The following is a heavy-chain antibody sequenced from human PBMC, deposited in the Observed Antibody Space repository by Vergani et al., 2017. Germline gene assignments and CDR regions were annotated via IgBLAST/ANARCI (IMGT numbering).Heavy chain of an antibody. J-gene: IGHJ6*02. V-gene: IGHV5-51*01. CDR1: GYSFTSYW. Sequence: EVQLVQSGAEVKKPGESLTISCKGSGYSFTSYWIGWVRQMPGKGLEWMGIIYPGDSDTRYSPSFQGQVTISADKSISTAYLQWSSLKASDTAMYYCARSTVTTLPYSYYGMDVWGQGTTVTVSS. CDR2: IYPGDSDT. CDR3: ARSTVTTLPYSYYGMDV. D-gene: IGHD4-17*01.